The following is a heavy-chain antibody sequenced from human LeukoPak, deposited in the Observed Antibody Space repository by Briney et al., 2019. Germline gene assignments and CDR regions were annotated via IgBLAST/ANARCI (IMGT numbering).Heavy chain of an antibody. Sequence: GGSLRLSCAASGFTFSSYAMHWVRQAPGKGLEWVSAISGSGGSTYYADSVKGRFTISRDNSKNTLYLQMNSLRPEDTALYYCARGRGQWLSDGMDVWGQGTTVTVSS. CDR2: ISGSGGST. D-gene: IGHD6-19*01. V-gene: IGHV3-23*01. CDR3: ARGRGQWLSDGMDV. CDR1: GFTFSSYA. J-gene: IGHJ6*02.